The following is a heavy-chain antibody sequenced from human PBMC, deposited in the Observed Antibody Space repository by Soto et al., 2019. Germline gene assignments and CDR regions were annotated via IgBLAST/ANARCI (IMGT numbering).Heavy chain of an antibody. CDR3: ARDRGVPYYYDSSGYYSDPNWFDP. CDR2: ISSSSSYI. V-gene: IGHV3-21*01. Sequence: PGGSLRLSCVGSGFTFSSYAMNWVRQAPGKGLEWVSSISSSSSYIYYADSVKGRFTISRDNAKNSLYLQMNSLRAEDTAVYYCARDRGVPYYYDSSGYYSDPNWFDPWGQGT. CDR1: GFTFSSYA. J-gene: IGHJ5*02. D-gene: IGHD3-22*01.